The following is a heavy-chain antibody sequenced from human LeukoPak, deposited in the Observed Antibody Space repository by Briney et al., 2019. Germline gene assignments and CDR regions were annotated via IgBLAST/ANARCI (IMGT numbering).Heavy chain of an antibody. J-gene: IGHJ6*03. CDR3: AKGRRTDFHYYYYMDV. CDR1: GFTFSTYA. V-gene: IGHV3-23*01. D-gene: IGHD3-3*01. CDR2: IFGSDGAT. Sequence: PGGSLRLSCEASGFTFSTYAMTWVRQAPGKGLEWVSAIFGSDGATYYADSVKGRFTISRDNSKNVLNLQMDSLRAEDTAIYYCAKGRRTDFHYYYYMDVWGKGTTVTVSS.